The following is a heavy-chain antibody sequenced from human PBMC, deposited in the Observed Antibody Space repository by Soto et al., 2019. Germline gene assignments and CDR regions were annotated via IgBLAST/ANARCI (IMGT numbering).Heavy chain of an antibody. J-gene: IGHJ4*02. V-gene: IGHV3-74*03. D-gene: IGHD1-1*01. Sequence: VVSVRLSCAASGFTFSSDWMHWVRQAPGEGLVWVSYIKPDGSRTKDADSVKGRFTISRDNARNTLYLRMNSLRAEDTAVYYCARDNNWSYDSWGRGTLVTVS. CDR2: IKPDGSRT. CDR3: ARDNNWSYDS. CDR1: GFTFSSDW.